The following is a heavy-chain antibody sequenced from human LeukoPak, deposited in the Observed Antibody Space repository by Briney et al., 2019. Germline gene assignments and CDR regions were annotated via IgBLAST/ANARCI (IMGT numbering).Heavy chain of an antibody. Sequence: GRSLRLSCAASGFTFSNYAVHWVRQAPGKGLVWVSRIYTDGSRTIYADSVKGRFTISRDNAKNTLYLQMNSLRAEDTAVYYCARGHLTGYYWDYWGQGTLVTVSS. J-gene: IGHJ4*02. V-gene: IGHV3-74*01. CDR3: ARGHLTGYYWDY. D-gene: IGHD3-9*01. CDR1: GFTFSNYA. CDR2: IYTDGSRT.